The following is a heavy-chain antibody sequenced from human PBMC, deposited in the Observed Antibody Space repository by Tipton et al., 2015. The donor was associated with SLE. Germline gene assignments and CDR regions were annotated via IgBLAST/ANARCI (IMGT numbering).Heavy chain of an antibody. CDR2: FYYGGST. V-gene: IGHV4-39*07. D-gene: IGHD6-6*01. Sequence: TLSLTCTVSDGSISSSSYYWGWIRQPPGEGLEWIGTFYYGGSTSYNPSLKSRVTISVDTSKNQFSLNLTSVTAADTAVYYCARGGGLVAFDIWGQGTMVTVSS. CDR3: ARGGGLVAFDI. CDR1: DGSISSSSYY. J-gene: IGHJ3*02.